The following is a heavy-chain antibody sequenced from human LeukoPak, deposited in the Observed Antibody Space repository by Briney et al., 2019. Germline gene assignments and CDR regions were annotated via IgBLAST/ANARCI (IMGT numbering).Heavy chain of an antibody. V-gene: IGHV4-38-2*02. D-gene: IGHD3/OR15-3a*01. J-gene: IGHJ4*02. Sequence: PSETLSLTCTVSGYSISSSYYWSWIRQSPGKGLEWIGYIYHSGSTDYNSSLKSRVTISEDTSKKQFSLKVSSVTAADTAVYYCAGDFWTGYYFRDWGQGTLVTVSS. CDR2: IYHSGST. CDR3: AGDFWTGYYFRD. CDR1: GYSISSSYY.